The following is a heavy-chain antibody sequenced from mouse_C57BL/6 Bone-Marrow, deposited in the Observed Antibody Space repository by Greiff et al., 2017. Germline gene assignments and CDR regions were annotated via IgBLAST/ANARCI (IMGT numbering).Heavy chain of an antibody. J-gene: IGHJ2*01. D-gene: IGHD3-2*02. CDR3: ARRGRHRTAQATRGYFDD. V-gene: IGHV1-63*01. CDR1: GYTFTNYW. Sequence: VKLQESGAELVRPGTSVKMSCKASGYTFTNYWIGWAKQRPGHGLEWIGDIYPGGGYTNYNEKFKGKATLTADKSSSTAYMQLSSLTSEDSAIYYCARRGRHRTAQATRGYFDDWGQGTTLTVSS. CDR2: IYPGGGYT.